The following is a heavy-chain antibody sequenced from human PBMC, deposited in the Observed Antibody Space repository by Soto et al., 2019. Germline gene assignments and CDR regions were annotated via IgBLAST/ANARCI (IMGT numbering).Heavy chain of an antibody. V-gene: IGHV1-69*01. CDR1: GGTFSSYA. CDR3: ASGITMIVDYGFDP. CDR2: IIPIFGTA. Sequence: QVQLVQSGAEVKKPGSSVKVSCKASGGTFSSYAISWVRQAPGQGLEWMGGIIPIFGTANYAQKFQGRVTITADESTSTAYMELSSLISEDTAVYYCASGITMIVDYGFDPWGQGTLVTVSS. J-gene: IGHJ5*02. D-gene: IGHD3-22*01.